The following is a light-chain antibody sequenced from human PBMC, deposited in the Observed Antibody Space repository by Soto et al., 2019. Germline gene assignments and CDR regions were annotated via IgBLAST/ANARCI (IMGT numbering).Light chain of an antibody. V-gene: IGLV2-23*01. CDR1: SNDVGNYNL. Sequence: QSALTQPASVSGSPGQSITISCTGTSNDVGNYNLVSCFQRHPGKVPKLMIYEGSKPPSGLSNRFSGSKSGNTASLTSSGLHAKDEADYYGSSYAGGSTSLFGGGTKVTVL. CDR3: SSYAGGSTSL. CDR2: EGS. J-gene: IGLJ2*01.